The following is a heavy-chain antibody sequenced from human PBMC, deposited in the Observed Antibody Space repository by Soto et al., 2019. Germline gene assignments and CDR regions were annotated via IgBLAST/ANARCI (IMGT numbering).Heavy chain of an antibody. CDR2: ICWDDDK. J-gene: IGHJ4*02. V-gene: IGHV2-5*02. Sequence: QITLKESGPTLVTPTQTLTLTCTFSGFSLSTSEVGLGWIRQPQGTALEWLAPICWDDDKRYSPSLKSRRTITKDTSKSQVVRTMTNMDPLDTATYYCAHRIGGRGRSGTTLYCWCQGTLVTVSS. CDR3: AHRIGGRGRSGTTLYC. CDR1: GFSLSTSEVG. D-gene: IGHD2-2*01.